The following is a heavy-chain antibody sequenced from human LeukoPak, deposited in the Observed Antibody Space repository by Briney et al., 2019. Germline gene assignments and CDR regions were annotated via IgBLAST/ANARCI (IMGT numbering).Heavy chain of an antibody. CDR1: GFTFSSYA. Sequence: PTGGSLRLSCAASGFTFSSYAMSWVRQAPGKGLEWVSAISGSGGSTYYADSVKGRFTISRDNSKNTLDLEMNSLRAEDTAVYYCAKDVGGYYFTYWSGCFDHWGQGTLVTVSS. V-gene: IGHV3-23*01. CDR2: ISGSGGST. D-gene: IGHD3-10*01. J-gene: IGHJ4*02. CDR3: AKDVGGYYFTYWSGCFDH.